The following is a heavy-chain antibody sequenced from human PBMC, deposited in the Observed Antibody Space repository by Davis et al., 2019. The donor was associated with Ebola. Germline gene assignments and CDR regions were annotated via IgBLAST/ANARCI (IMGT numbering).Heavy chain of an antibody. CDR3: ASYYGGNSPGY. CDR2: IYASANT. Sequence: SETLSLTCTVAGGSVTSGGYYWTWIRQPAGKGLEWIGHIYASANTNYSPSLKSRVTISVDTSENHFSLKLSSVTAADTAVYYCASYYGGNSPGYWGQGTLVTVSS. J-gene: IGHJ4*02. V-gene: IGHV4-61*10. D-gene: IGHD4-23*01. CDR1: GGSVTSGGYY.